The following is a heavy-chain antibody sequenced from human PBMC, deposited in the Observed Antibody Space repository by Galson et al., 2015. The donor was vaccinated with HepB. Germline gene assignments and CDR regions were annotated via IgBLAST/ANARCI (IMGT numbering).Heavy chain of an antibody. CDR3: AREEEGRRSPLHFDY. D-gene: IGHD2-15*01. CDR2: TYYRSKWYN. J-gene: IGHJ4*02. V-gene: IGHV6-1*01. CDR1: GDSVSRNSAA. Sequence: CAISGDSVSRNSAAWNWIRQSPSRGLEWLGRTYYRSKWYNDYAVSVKSRIIINPDTSKNQFSLQLNSVTPEDTAVYYCAREEEGRRSPLHFDYWDRGTQVTVSS.